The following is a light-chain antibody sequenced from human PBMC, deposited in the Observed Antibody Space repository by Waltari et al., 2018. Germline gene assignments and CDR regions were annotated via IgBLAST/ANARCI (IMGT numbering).Light chain of an antibody. CDR1: SSNIGSNY. V-gene: IGLV1-47*01. CDR3: AAWDDSLSVV. CDR2: RNK. Sequence: QSVLTQPPSASGTPGQRVTISCSGSSSNIGSNYVYWYQQLPGTAPKLLICRNKPRPSGVPDRFSGSKSGTSASLAISGLRSEDEADYYCAAWDDSLSVVFGGGTKLTVL. J-gene: IGLJ2*01.